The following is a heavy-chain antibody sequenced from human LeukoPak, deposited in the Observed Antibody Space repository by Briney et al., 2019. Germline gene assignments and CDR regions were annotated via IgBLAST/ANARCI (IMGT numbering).Heavy chain of an antibody. V-gene: IGHV4-59*01. D-gene: IGHD5-18*01. Sequence: SETLSLTCTVSGGSFSSYYWSWIRQPPGKGLEWIGYIYYSWNTIYNPSLKSRVTISIDTSKNQFSLKLSSVTAADTAVYYCARRRYNYDYWGQGTLVTVSS. CDR1: GGSFSSYY. CDR3: ARRRYNYDY. CDR2: IYYSWNT. J-gene: IGHJ4*02.